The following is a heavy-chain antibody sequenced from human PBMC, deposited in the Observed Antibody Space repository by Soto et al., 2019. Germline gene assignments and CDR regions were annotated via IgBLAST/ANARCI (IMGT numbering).Heavy chain of an antibody. CDR3: ARGRWELPYGMDV. J-gene: IGHJ6*02. CDR1: GDSFNDYY. D-gene: IGHD1-26*01. V-gene: IGHV1-46*02. Sequence: ASVKVSCKTSGDSFNDYYIHWVRQAPGQGLEWMGIINPSGGSTSYAQKFQGRVTMTRDTSTSTVYMELSSLRSEDTAVYYCARGRWELPYGMDVWGQGTTVTVSS. CDR2: INPSGGST.